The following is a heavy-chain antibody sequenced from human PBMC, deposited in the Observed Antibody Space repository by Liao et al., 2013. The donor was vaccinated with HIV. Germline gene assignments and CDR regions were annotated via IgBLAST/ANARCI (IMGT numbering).Heavy chain of an antibody. D-gene: IGHD2-21*01. J-gene: IGHJ6*03. CDR3: AREIAGSDHYYYYYMDV. CDR1: GASISTYY. CDR2: IFPSGYT. Sequence: QVQLQESGPGLVKPSETLSLTCNVSGASISTYYWSWIRQPAGKGLEWIGRIFPSGYTNYNPSLKSRVTISVDTSKNQFSLNLSSVTAADTALYYCAREIAGSDHYYYYYMDVWGKGTTVTVSS. V-gene: IGHV4-4*07.